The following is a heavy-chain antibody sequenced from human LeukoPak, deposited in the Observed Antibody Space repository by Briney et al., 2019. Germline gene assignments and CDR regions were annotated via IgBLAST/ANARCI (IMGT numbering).Heavy chain of an antibody. D-gene: IGHD6-6*01. CDR3: ARAYSSYTPSDY. CDR2: IYYSGST. CDR1: GGSISSYY. Sequence: SETLSLTCTVSGGSISSYYWRWIRQPPGKGLEWVGYIYYSGSTNYNPSLKSRVTISRDTSKNQFSLKLSSVTAADTAVYYCARAYSSYTPSDYWGQGTLVTVSS. J-gene: IGHJ4*02. V-gene: IGHV4-59*12.